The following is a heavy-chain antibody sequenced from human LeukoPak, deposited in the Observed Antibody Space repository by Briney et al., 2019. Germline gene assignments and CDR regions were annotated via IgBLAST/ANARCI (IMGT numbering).Heavy chain of an antibody. V-gene: IGHV3-23*01. CDR2: ISGSGGST. CDR1: GFTFSSYW. D-gene: IGHD3-22*01. J-gene: IGHJ6*03. Sequence: GGSLRLSCAASGFTFSSYWMHWVRQAPGKGLEWVSAISGSGGSTYYADSVKGRFTISRDNSKNTLYLQMNSLRAEDTAVYYCAKRDDSSGYYVPYYYYYMDVWGKGTTVTVSS. CDR3: AKRDDSSGYYVPYYYYYMDV.